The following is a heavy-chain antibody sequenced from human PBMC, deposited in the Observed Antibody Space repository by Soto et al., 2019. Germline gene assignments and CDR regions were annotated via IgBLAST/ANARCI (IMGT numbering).Heavy chain of an antibody. CDR2: ISGSGGST. Sequence: GGSLSLSCAASGFTFSSYAMSWVRQAPGKGLEWVSAISGSGGSTYYADSVKGRFTISRDNSKNTLYLQMNSLRAEDTAVYYCAKYRGVIIDDYYYYGMDVWGQGTTVTVSS. J-gene: IGHJ6*02. D-gene: IGHD3-10*01. V-gene: IGHV3-23*01. CDR1: GFTFSSYA. CDR3: AKYRGVIIDDYYYYGMDV.